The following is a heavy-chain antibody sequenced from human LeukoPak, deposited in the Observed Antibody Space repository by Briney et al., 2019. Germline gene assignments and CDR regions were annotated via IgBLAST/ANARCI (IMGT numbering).Heavy chain of an antibody. J-gene: IGHJ5*02. Sequence: GGSLRLSCAASGFTFSDYYMSWIRQAPGKGLEWVSYISSSGSTIYYADSVKGRFTISRDNAKNSLYLQMNSLRAEDTAVYYCARDLRRTYYYDSSGYYPDWFDPWGQGTLVTVSS. D-gene: IGHD3-22*01. CDR1: GFTFSDYY. V-gene: IGHV3-11*04. CDR2: ISSSGSTI. CDR3: ARDLRRTYYYDSSGYYPDWFDP.